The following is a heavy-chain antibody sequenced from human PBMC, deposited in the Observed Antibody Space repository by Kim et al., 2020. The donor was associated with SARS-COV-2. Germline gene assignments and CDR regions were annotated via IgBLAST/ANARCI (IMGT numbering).Heavy chain of an antibody. V-gene: IGHV3-30-3*01. CDR3: ATSLAARMTLPGLPAYYYYGMDV. Sequence: GGSLRLSCATSGFTFSTYYMHWVRQSPDKGLEWVAVISRHGSSKLSAESVRGRFTISRDDSRNTLYLQMNSLRPEDTAVYYCATSLAARMTLPGLPAYYYYGMDVWGQGTTVTVSS. CDR2: ISRHGSSK. D-gene: IGHD4-17*01. CDR1: GFTFSTYY. J-gene: IGHJ6*02.